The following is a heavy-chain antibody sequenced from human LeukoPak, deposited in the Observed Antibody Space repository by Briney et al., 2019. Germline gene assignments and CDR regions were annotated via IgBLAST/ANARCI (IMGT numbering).Heavy chain of an antibody. D-gene: IGHD3-10*01. V-gene: IGHV3-23*01. J-gene: IGHJ4*02. CDR3: ATARYGSGSFDY. Sequence: GGSLRLSCAASGFTFSSYGMHWVRQAPGKGLEWVSAISGSGGSTYYADSVKGRFTISRDNSKNTLYLQMNSLRAEDTAVYYCATARYGSGSFDYWGQGTLVTVSS. CDR2: ISGSGGST. CDR1: GFTFSSYG.